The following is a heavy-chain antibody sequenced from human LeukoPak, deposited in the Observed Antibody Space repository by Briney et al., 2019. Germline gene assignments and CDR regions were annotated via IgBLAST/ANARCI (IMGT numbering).Heavy chain of an antibody. D-gene: IGHD2-8*01. CDR3: ARAYCTNGVCYFDY. CDR2: MNPNSGNT. J-gene: IGHJ4*02. CDR1: GYTFTRYD. Sequence: ASVKVSCKASGYTFTRYDINWVRQATGQGLEWMGWMNPNSGNTGYAQEFQGRVTITRNTSISTAYMELSSLRSEDTAVYYCARAYCTNGVCYFDYWGQGTLVTVSS. V-gene: IGHV1-8*03.